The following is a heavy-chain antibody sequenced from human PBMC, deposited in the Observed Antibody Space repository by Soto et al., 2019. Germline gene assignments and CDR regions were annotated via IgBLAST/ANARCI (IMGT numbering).Heavy chain of an antibody. Sequence: QVQLLQSGAEVKKPGASVKVSCKASGYTFPSYNINWVRQATGQGPEWMGWMNPNSGNTGYAQKFQGRVTMTRDSSISTAYMELSSLRSEDTVVYYCAREDFYGSGSYGYWGQGTLVTVSS. J-gene: IGHJ4*02. D-gene: IGHD3-10*01. V-gene: IGHV1-8*01. CDR1: GYTFPSYN. CDR3: AREDFYGSGSYGY. CDR2: MNPNSGNT.